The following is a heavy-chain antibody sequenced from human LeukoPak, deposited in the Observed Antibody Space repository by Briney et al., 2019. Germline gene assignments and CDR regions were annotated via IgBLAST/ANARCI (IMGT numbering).Heavy chain of an antibody. J-gene: IGHJ3*02. V-gene: IGHV3-23*01. CDR3: AKDREYDSSGIDAFDI. CDR1: GFTFSSYA. D-gene: IGHD3-22*01. Sequence: GGSLGLSCAASGFTFSSYAMSWVRQAPGKGLEWVSAISGSGGSTYYADSVKGRFTISRDNSKNTLYLQMNSLRAEDTAVYYCAKDREYDSSGIDAFDIWGQGTMVTVSS. CDR2: ISGSGGST.